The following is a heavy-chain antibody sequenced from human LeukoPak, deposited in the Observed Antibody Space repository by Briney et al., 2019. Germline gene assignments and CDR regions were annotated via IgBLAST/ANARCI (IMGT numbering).Heavy chain of an antibody. CDR1: GFTFSAYW. V-gene: IGHV3-7*01. J-gene: IGHJ4*02. CDR2: MSPDGSDK. D-gene: IGHD2-8*01. CDR3: VTSWCRQQRDY. Sequence: GGSLRLSCAASGFTFSAYWMSWVRQAPGKGLEWVADMSPDGSDKTYVDSVKGRLTISRDNAKQSLYLQMDSLTAEDTAVYYCVTSWCRQQRDYWGQGTLVTVSS.